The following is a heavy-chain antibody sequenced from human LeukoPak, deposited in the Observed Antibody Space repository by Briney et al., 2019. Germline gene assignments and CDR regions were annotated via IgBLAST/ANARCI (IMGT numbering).Heavy chain of an antibody. D-gene: IGHD2-2*01. Sequence: GGSLRLSCAASGFTFTTYLMHWVRQVPGKGLVWVARIKVDGSSTRHADSMKGRFTISRDNAKNTLYLQMNRLRDEDTAVYYCVREGLECSGSSCQRAAFDYWGQGTLVTVSS. CDR2: IKVDGSST. V-gene: IGHV3-74*01. J-gene: IGHJ4*02. CDR3: VREGLECSGSSCQRAAFDY. CDR1: GFTFTTYL.